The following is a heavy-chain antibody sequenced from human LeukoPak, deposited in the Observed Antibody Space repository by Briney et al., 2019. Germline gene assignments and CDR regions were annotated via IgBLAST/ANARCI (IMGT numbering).Heavy chain of an antibody. CDR3: AKSTGNYHYYYALDV. CDR2: ISGAGGDT. V-gene: IGHV3-23*01. J-gene: IGHJ6*02. D-gene: IGHD3-9*01. Sequence: PGGSLGLSCAASGFTFSSYAKSWVRQAPGKGLEWVSGISGAGGDTSYADSVKGRFTISRDNSKNMVYLQMSSLRAEDTAVYYCAKSTGNYHYYYALDVWGQGTTVTVS. CDR1: GFTFSSYA.